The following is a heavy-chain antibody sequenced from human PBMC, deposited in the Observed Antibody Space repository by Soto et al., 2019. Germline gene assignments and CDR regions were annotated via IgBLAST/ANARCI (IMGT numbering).Heavy chain of an antibody. CDR1: GGTFSSYT. CDR3: ASGADSGYDSYFDY. Sequence: QVQLVQSGAEVKKPGSSVKVSCKASGGTFSSYTISWVRQAPGQGLEWMGRIIPILGIANYAQKFQGRVTITADKSTSTAYMELSSLRSEDTAVYYCASGADSGYDSYFDYWGQGTLVTVSS. V-gene: IGHV1-69*02. CDR2: IIPILGIA. J-gene: IGHJ4*02. D-gene: IGHD5-12*01.